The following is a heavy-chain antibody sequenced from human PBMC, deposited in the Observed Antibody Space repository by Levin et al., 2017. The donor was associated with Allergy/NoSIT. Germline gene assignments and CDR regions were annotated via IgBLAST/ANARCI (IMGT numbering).Heavy chain of an antibody. CDR2: IDPFSGDT. Sequence: GESLKISCQASGYTFTGYYVHWVRQAPGQGLEWMGWIDPFSGDTNYAQKFQGKVTMTRDTMNTAYLELSRLRSDDTAVYYCARLRPTYQLLENPPKDCYYGVDVWGQGTTVIVSS. D-gene: IGHD2-2*01. CDR1: GYTFTGYY. J-gene: IGHJ6*02. CDR3: ARLRPTYQLLENPPKDCYYGVDV. V-gene: IGHV1-2*02.